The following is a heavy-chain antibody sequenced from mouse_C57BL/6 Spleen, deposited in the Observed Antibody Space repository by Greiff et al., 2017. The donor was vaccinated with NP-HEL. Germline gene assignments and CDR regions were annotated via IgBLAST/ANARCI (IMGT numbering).Heavy chain of an antibody. CDR2: IDPSGSYT. CDR3: ARWYYGSSTLDY. Sequence: QVQLQQPGAELVMPGASVKLSCKASGYTFTSYWMHWVKQRPGQGLEWIGEIDPSGSYTNYNQKFKGKATLTVDKSSSTAYMQLSSLTSEDSAVYYCARWYYGSSTLDYWGQGTTLTVSS. D-gene: IGHD1-1*01. J-gene: IGHJ2*01. V-gene: IGHV1-69*01. CDR1: GYTFTSYW.